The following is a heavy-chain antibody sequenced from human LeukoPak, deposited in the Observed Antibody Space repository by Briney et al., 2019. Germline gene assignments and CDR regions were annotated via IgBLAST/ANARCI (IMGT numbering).Heavy chain of an antibody. CDR1: GFTFDDYG. Sequence: GGSLRLLCAASGFTFDDYGMSWVRQAPGKGLEWVSGINWNGGSTGYADSVKGRFTISRDNAKNSLYLQMNSLRAEDTALYHCARAGHSSSWSDAFDIWGQGTMVTVSS. CDR3: ARAGHSSSWSDAFDI. D-gene: IGHD6-13*01. V-gene: IGHV3-20*01. J-gene: IGHJ3*02. CDR2: INWNGGST.